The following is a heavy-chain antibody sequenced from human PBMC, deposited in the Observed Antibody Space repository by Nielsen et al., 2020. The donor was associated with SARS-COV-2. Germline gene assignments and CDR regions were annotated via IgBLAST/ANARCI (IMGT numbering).Heavy chain of an antibody. D-gene: IGHD4-23*01. CDR1: GFTFSSYA. V-gene: IGHV3-30-3*01. J-gene: IGHJ4*02. Sequence: GGSLRLSCAASGFTFSSYAIHWVRQAPGKGLEWVAVISYDGSNKYYADSVKGRFTISRDNSKNTLYLQMNSLRAEDTAVYYCARDTYRGDYGGNVDYWGQGTLVTVSS. CDR2: ISYDGSNK. CDR3: ARDTYRGDYGGNVDY.